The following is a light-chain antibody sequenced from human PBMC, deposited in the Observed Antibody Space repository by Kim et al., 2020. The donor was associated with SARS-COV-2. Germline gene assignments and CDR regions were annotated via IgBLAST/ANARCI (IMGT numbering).Light chain of an antibody. CDR1: SSDVGAYNS. CDR2: DVS. V-gene: IGLV2-11*01. CDR3: CSYAGSYTWV. Sequence: GQSVTISCTGTSSDVGAYNSVSWYQQHPGKAPKLMIYDVSKRPSGVPDRFSGSKSGNTASLTISGLQAEDEADYYCCSYAGSYTWVFGGGTQLTVL. J-gene: IGLJ3*02.